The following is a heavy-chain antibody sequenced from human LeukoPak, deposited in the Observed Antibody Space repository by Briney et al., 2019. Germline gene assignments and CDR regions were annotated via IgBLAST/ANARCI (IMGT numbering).Heavy chain of an antibody. D-gene: IGHD4-17*01. CDR1: NGSITGTSYY. CDR3: ARQGAGDFVDS. CDR2: TSSGGSA. J-gene: IGHJ4*02. V-gene: IGHV4-39*01. Sequence: PSETLSLTCFVSNGSITGTSYYWAWIRQSPGKGLEWIGTTSSGGSAYYKPSLKSRVMISVDTSKTQFSLRLTSVTAADTAVYYCARQGAGDFVDSWGQGTLVSVSS.